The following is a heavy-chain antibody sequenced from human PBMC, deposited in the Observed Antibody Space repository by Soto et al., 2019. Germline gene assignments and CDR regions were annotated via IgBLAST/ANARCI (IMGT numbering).Heavy chain of an antibody. V-gene: IGHV1-8*01. CDR2: MNPNSGNT. D-gene: IGHD6-19*01. Sequence: GASVKVSCKASGYTFTSYDINWVRQATGQGLEWMGWMNPNSGNTGYAQKFQGRVTMTRNTSISTAYMELSSLRSEDTAVYYCARGWSSGWYYYYGMDVWGQGTTVTVSS. CDR1: GYTFTSYD. J-gene: IGHJ6*02. CDR3: ARGWSSGWYYYYGMDV.